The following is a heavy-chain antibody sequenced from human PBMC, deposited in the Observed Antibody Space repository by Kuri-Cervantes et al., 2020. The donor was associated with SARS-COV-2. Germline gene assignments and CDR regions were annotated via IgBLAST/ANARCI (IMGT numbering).Heavy chain of an antibody. CDR3: ARDLNRYSSSWGAFDI. V-gene: IGHV3-30*04. CDR2: ISYDGSNK. J-gene: IGHJ3*02. CDR1: GFTFSSYA. D-gene: IGHD6-13*01. Sequence: GESLKISCAASGFTFSSYAMHWDRQAPGKGLEWVAVISYDGSNKYYADSVKGRFTISRDNSKNTLYLQMNSLRAEDTAVYYCARDLNRYSSSWGAFDIWGQGTMVTVSS.